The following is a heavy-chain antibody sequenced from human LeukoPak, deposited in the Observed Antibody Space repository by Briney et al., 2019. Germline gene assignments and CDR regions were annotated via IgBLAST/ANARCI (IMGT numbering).Heavy chain of an antibody. CDR2: ISAYNGNP. V-gene: IGHV1-18*01. D-gene: IGHD5-12*01. Sequence: GASVKVSCKASGYTFTSYGISWVRQAPGRGLEWMERISAYNGNPNYAQKLQGRVTMPTDTSTSTAYMELRSRRSGDPAGDSWARDRGYSGYDYYYYGMDGWGQGTTVTVSS. CDR3: ARDRGYSGYDYYYYGMDG. J-gene: IGHJ6*02. CDR1: GYTFTSYG.